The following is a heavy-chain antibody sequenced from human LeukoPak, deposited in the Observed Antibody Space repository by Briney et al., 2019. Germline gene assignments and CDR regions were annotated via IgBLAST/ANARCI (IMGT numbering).Heavy chain of an antibody. CDR1: GFTFGDYY. J-gene: IGHJ6*03. Sequence: GGSLRLSCAASGFTFGDYYMSWIRQAPGKGLEWVSYISSSGSTIYYADSVKGRFTISRDNAKNSLYLQMNSLRAEDTAVYYCARDPYYYYMDVWGKGTTVTVSS. CDR2: ISSSGSTI. CDR3: ARDPYYYYMDV. V-gene: IGHV3-11*04.